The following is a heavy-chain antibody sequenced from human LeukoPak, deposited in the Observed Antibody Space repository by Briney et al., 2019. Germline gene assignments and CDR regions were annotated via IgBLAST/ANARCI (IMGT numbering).Heavy chain of an antibody. V-gene: IGHV3-11*04. J-gene: IGHJ5*02. CDR1: GFIFSDYY. Sequence: GGSLRLSCAASGFIFSDYYMSWIRQAPGKGLEWVSYISTRGSFIYYADSVKGRFTISRGNAKNSLYLQMNSLRAEDTAVYYCARAYGTMTRNWFDPWGKGTLVTVSS. CDR2: ISTRGSFI. CDR3: ARAYGTMTRNWFDP. D-gene: IGHD2-21*02.